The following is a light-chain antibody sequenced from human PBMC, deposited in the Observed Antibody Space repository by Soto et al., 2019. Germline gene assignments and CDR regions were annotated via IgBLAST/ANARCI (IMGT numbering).Light chain of an antibody. CDR2: AAS. Sequence: DIQMTQSPSSLSASVGDRVTITCRASQSISSYLNWYQQKPGKAPKLLIYAASSLQSGVPSRFSGSGSGTDFTLNISSLQPEDFATYYCRQSYSTLFTFGPGTKVDIK. J-gene: IGKJ3*01. V-gene: IGKV1-39*01. CDR3: RQSYSTLFT. CDR1: QSISSY.